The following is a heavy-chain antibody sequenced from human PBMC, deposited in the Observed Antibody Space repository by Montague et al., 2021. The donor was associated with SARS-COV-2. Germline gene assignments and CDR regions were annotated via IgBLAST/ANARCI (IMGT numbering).Heavy chain of an antibody. D-gene: IGHD6-19*01. CDR2: PYYESKWYN. V-gene: IGHV6-1*01. CDR1: GDSVVEHRRR. J-gene: IGHJ4*02. Sequence: CAISGDSVVEHRRRSEENTHAPQTLTKFVCRPYYESKWYNDYAVSVKSRITINPDTSKNQFSLQLNSVTPEDTAVYYCARNIAVAGRAEGFDYWGQGTLVTVSS. CDR3: ARNIAVAGRAEGFDY.